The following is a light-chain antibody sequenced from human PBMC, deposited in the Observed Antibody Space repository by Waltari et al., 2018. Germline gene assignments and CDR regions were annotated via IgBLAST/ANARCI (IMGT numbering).Light chain of an antibody. J-gene: IGKJ4*01. CDR1: PDITNY. Sequence: IQLTQSPSSLSASVGASVTITCRASPDITNYLAWYQQEPGKPPKLLIYAASTLQSGVPSRFSGSQSGTDFTLTISTLQPEDFATYYCQQLDTYPLTFGGGTKVEIK. CDR2: AAS. V-gene: IGKV1-9*01. CDR3: QQLDTYPLT.